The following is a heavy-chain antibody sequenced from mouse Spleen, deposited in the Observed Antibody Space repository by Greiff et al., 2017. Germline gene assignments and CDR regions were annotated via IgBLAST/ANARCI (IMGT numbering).Heavy chain of an antibody. J-gene: IGHJ1*01. Sequence: DVKLVESGGDLVKPGGSLKLSCAASGFTFSSYGMSWVRQTPDKRLEWVATISSGGSYTYYPDSVKGRFTISRDNAKNTLYLQMSSLKSEDTAMYYCARHDYYGSPWYFDVWGAGTTVTVSS. V-gene: IGHV5-6*02. CDR1: GFTFSSYG. CDR2: ISSGGSYT. D-gene: IGHD1-1*01. CDR3: ARHDYYGSPWYFDV.